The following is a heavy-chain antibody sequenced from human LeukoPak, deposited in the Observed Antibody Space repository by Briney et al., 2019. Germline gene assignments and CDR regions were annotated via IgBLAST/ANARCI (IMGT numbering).Heavy chain of an antibody. CDR1: GFDVSAKH. CDR3: ARSPHARWFYGGAFDY. J-gene: IGHJ4*02. Sequence: GGSVTCTSSASGFDVSAKHMIWVRQTPEKGLEWVSVIYSTGITAYADSVKGRFSISRDNSKNILALQMNSLRVEDTAVYYCARSPHARWFYGGAFDYWGQGTLVTVSS. CDR2: IYSTGIT. D-gene: IGHD2/OR15-2a*01. V-gene: IGHV3-53*01.